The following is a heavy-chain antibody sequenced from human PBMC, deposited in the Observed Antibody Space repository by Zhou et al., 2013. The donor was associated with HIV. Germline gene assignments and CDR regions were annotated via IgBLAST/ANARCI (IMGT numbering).Heavy chain of an antibody. CDR1: GGSISSHY. D-gene: IGHD1-26*01. CDR2: IYYSGST. V-gene: IGHV4-59*11. CDR3: ARVRELPRLQRNHDAFDI. Sequence: VQLQESGPGLVKPSETLSLTCTVSGGSISSHYWSWIRQPPGKGLEWIGYIYYSGSTNYNPSLKSRVTISVDTSKNQFSLKLSSVTAADTAVYYCARVRELPRLQRNHDAFDIWGQGTMVTVSS. J-gene: IGHJ3*02.